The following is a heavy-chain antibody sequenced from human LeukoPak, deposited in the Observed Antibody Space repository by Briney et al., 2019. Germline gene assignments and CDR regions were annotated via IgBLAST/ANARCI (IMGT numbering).Heavy chain of an antibody. D-gene: IGHD3-10*02. Sequence: SETLSLTCAVYGGSFSGYYWSWIRQPPGKGLEWIGEINHSGSTNYNPSLKRRVTISVDTSKNQFSLKLSSVNAADPAVYYCARGNVGSYYYSYYMDVWGKGTTVPVSS. V-gene: IGHV4-34*01. J-gene: IGHJ6*03. CDR2: INHSGST. CDR1: GGSFSGYY. CDR3: ARGNVGSYYYSYYMDV.